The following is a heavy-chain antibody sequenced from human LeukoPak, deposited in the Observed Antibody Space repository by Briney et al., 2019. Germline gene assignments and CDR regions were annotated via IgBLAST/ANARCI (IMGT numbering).Heavy chain of an antibody. J-gene: IGHJ6*02. V-gene: IGHV1-8*01. Sequence: ASVKVSCKASGYTFTSYDINWVRQATGQGLEWMGWMNPNSGNTGYAQKFQGRVTMTRNTSISTAYMELSSLRSEDTAVYYCARVHLRIVATTNYYYYYGMDVWGQGTTVTVSS. D-gene: IGHD5-12*01. CDR1: GYTFTSYD. CDR3: ARVHLRIVATTNYYYYYGMDV. CDR2: MNPNSGNT.